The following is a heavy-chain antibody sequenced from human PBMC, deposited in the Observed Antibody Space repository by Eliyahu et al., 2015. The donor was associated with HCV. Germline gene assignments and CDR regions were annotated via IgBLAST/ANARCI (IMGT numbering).Heavy chain of an antibody. CDR2: ISYDGSNK. CDR1: GFTFSSYG. D-gene: IGHD4-17*01. Sequence: RSLRLSCAASGFTFSSYGMHWVRQAPGKGLEWVAVISYDGSNKYYADSVKGRFTISRDNSKNTLYLQMNSLRAEDTAVYYCAKDPADGDYSPLDYWGQGTLVTVSS. CDR3: AKDPADGDYSPLDY. V-gene: IGHV3-30*18. J-gene: IGHJ4*02.